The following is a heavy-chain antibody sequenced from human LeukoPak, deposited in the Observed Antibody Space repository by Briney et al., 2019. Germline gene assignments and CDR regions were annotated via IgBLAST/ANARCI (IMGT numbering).Heavy chain of an antibody. CDR3: ARDRGRFLKWLLTTGFDY. V-gene: IGHV1-46*01. D-gene: IGHD3-3*01. CDR1: GYTFTSYY. CDR2: INPSSGTT. J-gene: IGHJ4*02. Sequence: SETVSCKASGYTFTSYYMHWVRQAPGQGLEWMGMINPSSGTTRYGQKFQDRVTMTRDTSTSTVYMELSSLRSEDTAVYYCARDRGRFLKWLLTTGFDYWGQGTLVT.